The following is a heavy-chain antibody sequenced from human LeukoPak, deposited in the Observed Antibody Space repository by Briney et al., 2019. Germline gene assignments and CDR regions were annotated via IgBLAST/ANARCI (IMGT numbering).Heavy chain of an antibody. V-gene: IGHV3-23*01. D-gene: IGHD1-7*01. CDR2: ISGSGDNT. J-gene: IGHJ4*02. Sequence: GGSLRLSCAASGFTFKNYAMTWVRQAPGKGLEWVSGISGSGDNTYYADSDSVKGRFTISRDNPRNTLYLQMNSLRAEDTAMYYCARGRGGGRETGTTDYWGQGTLVTVPS. CDR3: ARGRGGGRETGTTDY. CDR1: GFTFKNYA.